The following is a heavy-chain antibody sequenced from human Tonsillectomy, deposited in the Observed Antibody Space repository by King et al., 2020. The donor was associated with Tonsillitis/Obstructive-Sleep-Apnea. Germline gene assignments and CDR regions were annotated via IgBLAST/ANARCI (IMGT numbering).Heavy chain of an antibody. V-gene: IGHV3-33*01. CDR3: AGQGDGSYDQYFDY. Sequence: VKLVESGGGVVQPGRSLRLSCAASGFTFSTYAMHWVRQAPGKGLEWVAVLWYDGSNKYYADSVKGRFTISRDNSKNTLYLQMNSLRDEETAVYYCAGQGDGSYDQYFDYWGQGTLVTVSS. CDR1: GFTFSTYA. D-gene: IGHD5-24*01. J-gene: IGHJ4*02. CDR2: LWYDGSNK.